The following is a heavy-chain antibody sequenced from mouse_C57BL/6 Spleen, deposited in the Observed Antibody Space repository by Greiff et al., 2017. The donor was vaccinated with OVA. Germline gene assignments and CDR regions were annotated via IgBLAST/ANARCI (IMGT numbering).Heavy chain of an antibody. V-gene: IGHV1-26*01. CDR2: INPNNGGT. Sequence: VQLQQSGPELVKPGASVKISCKASGYTFTDYYMNWVKQSHGKSLEWIGDINPNNGGTSYNQKFKGKATLTVDKSSSTAYMELRSLTSEDSAVYYCARSAPYYYGSRTGYFDVWGTGTTVTVSS. D-gene: IGHD1-1*01. J-gene: IGHJ1*03. CDR3: ARSAPYYYGSRTGYFDV. CDR1: GYTFTDYY.